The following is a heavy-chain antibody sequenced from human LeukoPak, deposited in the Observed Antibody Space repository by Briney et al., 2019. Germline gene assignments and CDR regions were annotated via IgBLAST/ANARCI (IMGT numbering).Heavy chain of an antibody. D-gene: IGHD1-26*01. CDR3: ARCPTGSYRDFDY. CDR2: INPNSGGT. Sequence: ASVKVSCKASGYTFTGYYMHWVRQAPGQGLEWMGRINPNSGGTNYAQKFQGRVTMTRETSISTAYMELSRLRSDDTAVYYCARCPTGSYRDFDYWGQGTLVTVSS. J-gene: IGHJ4*02. CDR1: GYTFTGYY. V-gene: IGHV1-2*06.